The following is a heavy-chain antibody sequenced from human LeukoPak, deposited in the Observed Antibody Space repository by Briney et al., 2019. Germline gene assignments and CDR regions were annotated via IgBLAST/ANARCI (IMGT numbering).Heavy chain of an antibody. CDR1: GFAFNTYG. CDR3: ARAATTGDYYYGMDV. Sequence: GGSLRLSCAASGFAFNTYGMSWVRQAPGKGLEWVSAISGSGGNTYYADSVKGRFTISRDNAKNSLYLQMNSLRAEDTAVYCCARAATTGDYYYGMDVWGQGTTVTVSS. V-gene: IGHV3-23*01. CDR2: ISGSGGNT. J-gene: IGHJ6*02. D-gene: IGHD1-7*01.